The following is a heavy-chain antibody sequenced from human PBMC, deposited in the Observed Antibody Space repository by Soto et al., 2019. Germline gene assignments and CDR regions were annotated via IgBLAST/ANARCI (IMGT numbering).Heavy chain of an antibody. V-gene: IGHV1-18*01. J-gene: IGHJ4*02. D-gene: IGHD3-10*01. Sequence: QVQLVQSGAEVKKPGASVKVSCKASGYTFTSYGISWVRQAPGQGLEWMAWISGYNDNTNYAQKLQGRVTVTTDTSTSTAYMELRNLRSDDTAVYYCARSGFYGSGSRPYFFDSWGQGTLVTVSS. CDR1: GYTFTSYG. CDR3: ARSGFYGSGSRPYFFDS. CDR2: ISGYNDNT.